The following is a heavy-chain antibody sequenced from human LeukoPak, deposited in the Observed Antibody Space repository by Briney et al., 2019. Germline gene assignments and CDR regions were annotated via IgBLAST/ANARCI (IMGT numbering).Heavy chain of an antibody. CDR1: GFTFSSYG. J-gene: IGHJ4*02. CDR3: ARVGIAAARFDY. V-gene: IGHV3-23*01. D-gene: IGHD6-13*01. CDR2: ISGSGGST. Sequence: PGGSLRLSCAASGFTFSSYGMSWVRQAPGKGLEWVSAISGSGGSTYYADSVKGRFTISRDNAKNSLYLQMNSLRAEDTAVYYCARVGIAAARFDYWGQGTLVTVSS.